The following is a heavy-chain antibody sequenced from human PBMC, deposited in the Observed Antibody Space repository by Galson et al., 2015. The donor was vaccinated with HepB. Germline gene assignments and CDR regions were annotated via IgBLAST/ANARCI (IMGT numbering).Heavy chain of an antibody. CDR1: GFTFSSYA. J-gene: IGHJ6*02. CDR2: ISYDGSNK. D-gene: IGHD2-2*01. Sequence: SLRLSCAASGFTFSSYAMHWVRQAPGKGLEWVAVISYDGSNKYYADSVKGRFTISRDNSKNTLYLQMNSLRAEDTAVYYCAREVVYYQLQLGAYYYYGMDVWGQGTTVTVSS. V-gene: IGHV3-30-3*01. CDR3: AREVVYYQLQLGAYYYYGMDV.